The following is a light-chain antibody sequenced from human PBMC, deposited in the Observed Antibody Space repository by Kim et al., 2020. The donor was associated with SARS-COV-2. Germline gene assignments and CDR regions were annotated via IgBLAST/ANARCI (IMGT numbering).Light chain of an antibody. CDR3: QQYGDLPYT. CDR2: DAS. Sequence: SASVGDTVTITCQASQDISDYLNWYQQKPGKAPKLLIYDASYLETGVPSRFSGSGSGINLILTISSLQPEDIATYYCQQYGDLPYTFGQGTKLEIK. V-gene: IGKV1-33*01. J-gene: IGKJ2*01. CDR1: QDISDY.